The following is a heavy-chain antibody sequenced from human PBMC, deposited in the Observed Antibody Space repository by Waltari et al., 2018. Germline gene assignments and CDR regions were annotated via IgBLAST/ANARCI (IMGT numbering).Heavy chain of an antibody. CDR3: ARVSGRRDAFDI. CDR2: IYYSGST. CDR1: GGSISSYY. Sequence: QVQLQESGPGLVKPSETLSLTCTVSGGSISSYYWSWIRQPPGKGLEWIGYIYYSGSTNSSPSPRSRVTISVDTSKNQFSLKLSSVTAADTAVYYCARVSGRRDAFDIWGQGTMVTVSS. D-gene: IGHD3-3*01. J-gene: IGHJ3*02. V-gene: IGHV4-59*01.